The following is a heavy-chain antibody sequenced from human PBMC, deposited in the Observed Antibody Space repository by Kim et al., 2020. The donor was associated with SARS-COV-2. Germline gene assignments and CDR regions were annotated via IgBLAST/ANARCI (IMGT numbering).Heavy chain of an antibody. V-gene: IGHV3-30*01. D-gene: IGHD6-19*01. CDR1: GFTFSSYA. Sequence: GGSLRLSCAAPGFTFSSYAMHWVRQAPGKGLEWVAVISYDGSNKYYADSVKGRFTISRDNSKNTLYLQMNSLRAEDTAVYYCARDEKYSSGWYAHYYYGMDVWGQGTTVTVSS. CDR2: ISYDGSNK. J-gene: IGHJ6*02. CDR3: ARDEKYSSGWYAHYYYGMDV.